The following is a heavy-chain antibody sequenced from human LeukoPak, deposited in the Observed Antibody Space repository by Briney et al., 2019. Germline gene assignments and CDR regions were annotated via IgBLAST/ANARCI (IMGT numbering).Heavy chain of an antibody. D-gene: IGHD6-19*01. CDR2: ISGSESHT. Sequence: PGGSLRLSCAASGFTFSSNGMSWVRQAPGKGLEWVSSISGSESHTYYADSVKGRFTISRDNSKNTLFLQMNTLRAEDTAVYYCARVGGVSGWRSPHYYYGMDVWGQGTTVTVSS. V-gene: IGHV3-23*01. CDR1: GFTFSSNG. CDR3: ARVGGVSGWRSPHYYYGMDV. J-gene: IGHJ6*02.